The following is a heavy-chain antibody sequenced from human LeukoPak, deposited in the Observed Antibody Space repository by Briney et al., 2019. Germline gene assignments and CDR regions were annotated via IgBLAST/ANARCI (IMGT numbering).Heavy chain of an antibody. J-gene: IGHJ4*02. CDR1: GGSISSSSYY. V-gene: IGHV4-39*07. D-gene: IGHD3-22*01. CDR3: ARDHASVYYDSSGYLDY. Sequence: SETLSLTCTVSGGSISSSSYYWGWIRQPPGKGLEWIGSIYYSGSTYYNPSLKSRVTISVDTSKNQFSLKLSSVTAADTAVYYCARDHASVYYDSSGYLDYWGQGTLVTVSS. CDR2: IYYSGST.